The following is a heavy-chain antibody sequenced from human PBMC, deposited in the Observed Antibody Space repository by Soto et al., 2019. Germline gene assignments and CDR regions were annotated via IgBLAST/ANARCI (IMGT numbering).Heavy chain of an antibody. CDR1: GFTLTNYA. CDR3: ARDRYSSSTLFDY. V-gene: IGHV3-30-3*01. Sequence: GSLRLSCAASGFTLTNYAMHWVRQAPGKGLEWLAVISDDGDKKYYADSVKGRFTISRDNSNKTLYLQMNSLRPEDTAVYYCARDRYSSSTLFDYWGQGTLVTVSS. D-gene: IGHD6-6*01. CDR2: ISDDGDKK. J-gene: IGHJ4*02.